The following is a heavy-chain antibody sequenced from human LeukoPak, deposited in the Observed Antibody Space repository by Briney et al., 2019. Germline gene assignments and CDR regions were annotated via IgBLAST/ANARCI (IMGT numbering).Heavy chain of an antibody. V-gene: IGHV3-20*04. J-gene: IGHJ6*02. Sequence: TGGSLRLSCATSGFNFDRYTIHWVRQALGKGLEWVSGINWNGGNIGYADSVKGRFTISRDNAKNSLYLQMSNLRAEDTAVYFCARGGGLDVWGQGATVTVSS. CDR3: ARGGGLDV. CDR2: INWNGGNI. D-gene: IGHD3-16*01. CDR1: GFNFDRYT.